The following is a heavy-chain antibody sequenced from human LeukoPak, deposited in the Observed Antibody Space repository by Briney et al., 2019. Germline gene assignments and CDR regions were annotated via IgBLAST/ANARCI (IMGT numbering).Heavy chain of an antibody. CDR2: IYYSGST. CDR1: GGSISSSSYY. CDR3: ARLRSTYWYFDL. J-gene: IGHJ2*01. Sequence: SETLSLTCTVSGGSISSSSYYWGSIRQPPGKGLEWIGSIYYSGSTYYNPSLKSRVTISVDTSKNQFSLRLNSVTAADTAVFYCARLRSTYWYFDLWGRGTLVTVSS. D-gene: IGHD4-17*01. V-gene: IGHV4-39*07.